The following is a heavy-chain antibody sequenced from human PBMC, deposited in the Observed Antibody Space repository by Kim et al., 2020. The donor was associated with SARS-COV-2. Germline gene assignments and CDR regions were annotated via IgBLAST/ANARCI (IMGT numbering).Heavy chain of an antibody. J-gene: IGHJ4*02. V-gene: IGHV3-21*01. CDR3: AGEDCSDSTCYY. D-gene: IGHD2-15*01. Sequence: YADSVKGRFTIARDNGRDLLYLQMNSLRAEDTAIYYCAGEDCSDSTCYYWGQGALVTVSS.